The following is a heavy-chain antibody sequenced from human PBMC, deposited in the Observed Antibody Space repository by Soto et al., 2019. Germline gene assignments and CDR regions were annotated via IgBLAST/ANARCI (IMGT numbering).Heavy chain of an antibody. V-gene: IGHV1-69*01. CDR2: IFPKFGTT. CDR3: EAEMTFGKLSVV. J-gene: IGHJ6*02. D-gene: IGHD3-16*02. Sequence: QVQLVQSGAEMKEPGSSVKVSCKASGDTDTNYVISWVRQAPGQGLEWMGGIFPKFGTTYSAQKLQDRLTLTADESTSTVYMQLSSLRLDDTAVYYCEAEMTFGKLSVVWGQGTTVTVSS. CDR1: GDTDTNYV.